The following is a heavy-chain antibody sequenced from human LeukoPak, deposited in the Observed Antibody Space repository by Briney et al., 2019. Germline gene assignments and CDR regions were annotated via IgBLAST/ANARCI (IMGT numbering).Heavy chain of an antibody. Sequence: SETLSLTCAVYGGSFSGYYWSWIRQPPGKGLEWIGEINHSGSTNYNPSLKSRVTISVDTSKNQFSLKLSSVTAADTAVYYCARGLIVVVPAAIRLGGYYYYGMDVWGKGTTVTVSS. CDR3: ARGLIVVVPAAIRLGGYYYYGMDV. D-gene: IGHD2-2*01. V-gene: IGHV4-34*01. CDR2: INHSGST. CDR1: GGSFSGYY. J-gene: IGHJ6*04.